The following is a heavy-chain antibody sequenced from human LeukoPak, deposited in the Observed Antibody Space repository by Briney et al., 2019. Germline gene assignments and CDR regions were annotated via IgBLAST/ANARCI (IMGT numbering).Heavy chain of an antibody. CDR3: ARALRRRYCSGTSCYEGYFDL. CDR2: IYYSGSA. CDR1: GGPISSYY. V-gene: IGHV4-59*01. J-gene: IGHJ2*01. Sequence: SEPLSLTCTLSGGPISSYYWSWIRHPPGKGLEGIGYIYYSGSANYNPPLKSRVTMSVDTSKNQFSLKLNSVTAADTAVYYCARALRRRYCSGTSCYEGYFDLWGRGTLVTFSS. D-gene: IGHD2-2*01.